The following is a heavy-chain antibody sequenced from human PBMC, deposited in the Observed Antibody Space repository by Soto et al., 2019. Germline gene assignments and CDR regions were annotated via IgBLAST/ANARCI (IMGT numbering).Heavy chain of an antibody. V-gene: IGHV4-4*07. Sequence: SETLSLTCSVSGDSISSYYWSWIRQPAGQGLEWIGRFEIGGSSNYNPSLKSRVTMPVDTSKNQVSLKLSSVTAADSAVYFCARLQSSYGYWFDPWGQGTLVTVSS. CDR1: GDSISSYY. CDR2: FEIGGSS. CDR3: ARLQSSYGYWFDP. D-gene: IGHD5-18*01. J-gene: IGHJ5*02.